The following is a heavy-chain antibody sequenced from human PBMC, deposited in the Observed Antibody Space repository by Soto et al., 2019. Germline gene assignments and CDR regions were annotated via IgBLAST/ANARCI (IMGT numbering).Heavy chain of an antibody. J-gene: IGHJ6*02. D-gene: IGHD6-19*01. V-gene: IGHV1-2*04. CDR3: AREGSGLVGIAVYQNYYYGMVA. CDR1: GYTFTGYY. CDR2: INPNSGGT. Sequence: ASVKVSCKASGYTFTGYYMHWVRQAPGQGLEWMGWINPNSGGTNYAQKFQGWVTMTRDTSIGTAYMELSRLRSDDTAVYYCAREGSGLVGIAVYQNYYYGMVAWGQGTTVNV.